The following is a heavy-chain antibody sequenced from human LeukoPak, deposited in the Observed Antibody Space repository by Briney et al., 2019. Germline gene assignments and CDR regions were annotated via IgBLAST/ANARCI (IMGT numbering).Heavy chain of an antibody. V-gene: IGHV3-23*01. CDR3: VKDDGWVQYAN. CDR2: ISGIGDNT. CDR1: GFSFTSFA. D-gene: IGHD5-24*01. J-gene: IGHJ4*02. Sequence: GGSPRLSCEASGFSFTSFAMAWVRQAPGRGLEWVAGISGIGDNTFYTDSVKGRFTVSRDNSRNTVYLQMNSLSAEDAAVYYCVKDDGWVQYANWGQGTLVTVSS.